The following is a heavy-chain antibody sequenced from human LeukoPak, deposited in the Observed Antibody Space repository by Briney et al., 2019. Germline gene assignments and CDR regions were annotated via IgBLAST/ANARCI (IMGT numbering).Heavy chain of an antibody. V-gene: IGHV1-24*01. CDR1: GFTFSSYA. D-gene: IGHD2-2*01. CDR3: ATSIVVVPAASEAFDY. J-gene: IGHJ4*02. CDR2: FDPEDGET. Sequence: GGSLRLSCAASGFTFSSYAMHWVRQAPGKGLEWMGGFDPEDGETIYAQKFQGRVTMTEDTSTDTAYMELSSLRSEDTAVYYCATSIVVVPAASEAFDYWGQGTLVTVSS.